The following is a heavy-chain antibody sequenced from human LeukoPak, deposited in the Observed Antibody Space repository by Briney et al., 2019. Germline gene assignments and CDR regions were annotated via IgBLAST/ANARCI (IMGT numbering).Heavy chain of an antibody. CDR3: AKDTGERLGVLTGYYKSRKSYFDY. Sequence: GGSLRLSCAASGFTFSSYGMHWVRQAPGKGLEWVAFIRYDGSHKYYVDSVKGRFTISRDNSKNTLYLQMNSLRAEDTAVYYCAKDTGERLGVLTGYYKSRKSYFDYWGQGTLVTVSS. V-gene: IGHV3-30*02. J-gene: IGHJ4*02. CDR2: IRYDGSHK. D-gene: IGHD3-9*01. CDR1: GFTFSSYG.